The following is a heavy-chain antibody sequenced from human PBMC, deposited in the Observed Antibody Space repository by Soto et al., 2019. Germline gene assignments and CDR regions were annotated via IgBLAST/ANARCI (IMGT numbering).Heavy chain of an antibody. J-gene: IGHJ6*02. CDR2: IVVVSGST. Sequence: QMQLVQSAAEVREPGTSVRVSCRASGFDFGSFGIQFLRQTRGRGLEWIGWIVVVSGSTNYARQFQGRVAISRDMSSSTAYLDLYDLKSDDTAVCFCSADHPHMAMGWPVWGQGTTVTVSS. D-gene: IGHD1-26*01. CDR3: SADHPHMAMGWPV. V-gene: IGHV1-58*02. CDR1: GFDFGSFG.